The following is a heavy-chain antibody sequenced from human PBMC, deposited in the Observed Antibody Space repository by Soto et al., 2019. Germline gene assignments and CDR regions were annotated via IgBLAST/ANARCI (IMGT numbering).Heavy chain of an antibody. CDR1: GGSFTNFA. D-gene: IGHD3-3*01. J-gene: IGHJ5*01. V-gene: IGHV1-69*06. Sequence: QMQLVQSGTEVRKSGSSVKVPCKASGGSFTNFAFSWVRQAPGQGLEWMGGIIPIFGTTNYAQKFKGRVTITADKSSSTAYMELSSLTSGDSAVYFCARDGGYEFWSGSYKLNWFDSWGQGTLVTVSS. CDR3: ARDGGYEFWSGSYKLNWFDS. CDR2: IIPIFGTT.